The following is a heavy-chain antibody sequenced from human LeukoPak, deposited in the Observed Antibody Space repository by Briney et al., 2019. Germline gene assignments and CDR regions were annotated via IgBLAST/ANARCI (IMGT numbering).Heavy chain of an antibody. CDR2: INTDGSTT. CDR3: ATFVSAAAPLFDY. CDR1: GFPFSSYW. J-gene: IGHJ4*02. D-gene: IGHD2-15*01. Sequence: GGSLRLSCASSGFPFSSYWMHWVRQTPGKGLVWVSRINTDGSTTNYADSVKGRFTISRDDAKNTLSLQMDSLRAEDTAVYYCATFVSAAAPLFDYWGQGTLVTVSS. V-gene: IGHV3-74*01.